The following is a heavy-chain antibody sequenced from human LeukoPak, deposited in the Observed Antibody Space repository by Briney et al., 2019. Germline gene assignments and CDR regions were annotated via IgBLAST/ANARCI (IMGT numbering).Heavy chain of an antibody. V-gene: IGHV3-21*01. CDR1: GFTFSSYS. CDR2: IGSSSSYI. J-gene: IGHJ4*02. CDR3: ARVTQQLGMYYFDY. D-gene: IGHD6-13*01. Sequence: GGSLRLSCAASGFTFSSYSMNWVRQAPGKGLEWVSSIGSSSSYIYYADSVKGRFTISRDNAKNSLYLQMNSLRAEDTAVYYCARVTQQLGMYYFDYWGQGTLVTVSS.